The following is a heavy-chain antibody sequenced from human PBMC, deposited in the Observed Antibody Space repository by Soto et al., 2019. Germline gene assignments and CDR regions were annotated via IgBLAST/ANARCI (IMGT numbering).Heavy chain of an antibody. D-gene: IGHD2-15*01. J-gene: IGHJ5*01. CDR2: IYYSGFA. CDR3: GRVVEGATRHTDFDS. V-gene: IGHV4-39*01. CDR1: GVSIHNSHSF. Sequence: SETRARTWAVSGVSIHNSHSFWVWIRQPPGKVLEFIGSIYYSGFANYNPSLKSRVTISLDTSKNQFSLTVNSVTAADTAIYYCGRVVEGATRHTDFDSWGQGTLVTFSS.